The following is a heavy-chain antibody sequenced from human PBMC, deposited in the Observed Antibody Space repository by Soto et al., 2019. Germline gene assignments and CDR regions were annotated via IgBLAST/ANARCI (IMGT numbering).Heavy chain of an antibody. Sequence: QVQLVQSGAEVKKPGASVKVSCKASGYTFTSYGISWVRQAPGQGLEWMGWISAYNGNTNYAQKLQGRGTMTTDTSTSTAYMELRSLRSDDTAVYYCARDRPTGDYDVWSGYYSSSSMDVWGKGTTVTVSS. D-gene: IGHD3-3*01. CDR2: ISAYNGNT. CDR3: ARDRPTGDYDVWSGYYSSSSMDV. CDR1: GYTFTSYG. J-gene: IGHJ6*04. V-gene: IGHV1-18*01.